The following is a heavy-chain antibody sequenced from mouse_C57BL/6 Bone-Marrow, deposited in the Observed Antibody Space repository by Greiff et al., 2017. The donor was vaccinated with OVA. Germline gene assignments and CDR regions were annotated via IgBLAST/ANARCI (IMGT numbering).Heavy chain of an antibody. CDR1: GFTFSSYG. Sequence: EVQLVESGGDLVKPGGSLKLSCAASGFTFSSYGMSWVRQTPDKRLEWVATISSGGSYTYSPDSVKGRFTISRDNAKNTLYLQMSSLESEDTAMYCCTRHNPLAGTAYWGQGTLVTVSA. V-gene: IGHV5-6*01. CDR2: ISSGGSYT. J-gene: IGHJ3*01. D-gene: IGHD6-1*01. CDR3: TRHNPLAGTAY.